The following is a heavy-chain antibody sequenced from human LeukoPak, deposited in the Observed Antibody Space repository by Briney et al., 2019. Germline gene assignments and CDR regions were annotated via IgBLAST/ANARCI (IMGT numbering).Heavy chain of an antibody. Sequence: GGSLRLSCAAAGLTCSSYAMSWVRQAPGKGLEWVSAISGSGGSTYYADSVKGRFTISRHNSKNTLYLKMNSLRAEDTAVYYCARAHPLDEYRSSLNGMDVWGQGTLVTVSS. CDR2: ISGSGGST. CDR1: GLTCSSYA. J-gene: IGHJ6*02. CDR3: ARAHPLDEYRSSLNGMDV. V-gene: IGHV3-23*01. D-gene: IGHD6-6*01.